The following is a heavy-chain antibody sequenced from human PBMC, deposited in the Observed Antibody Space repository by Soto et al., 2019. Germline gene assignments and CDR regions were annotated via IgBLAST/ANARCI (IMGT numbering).Heavy chain of an antibody. J-gene: IGHJ6*03. D-gene: IGHD3-9*01. Sequence: QVQLVHSGAEVKKPGSSVKVSCKASGGTFSSYTISWVRQAPGQGLEWMGRIIPILGIANYAQKFQGRVTITADKSTSTAYMELSSLRSEDTAVYYCARAPQYYDILTGAYYYYYMDVWGKGTTVTVSS. CDR2: IIPILGIA. CDR1: GGTFSSYT. CDR3: ARAPQYYDILTGAYYYYYMDV. V-gene: IGHV1-69*02.